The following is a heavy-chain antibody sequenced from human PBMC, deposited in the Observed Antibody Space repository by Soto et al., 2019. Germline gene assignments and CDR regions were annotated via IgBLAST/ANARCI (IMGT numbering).Heavy chain of an antibody. J-gene: IGHJ4*02. CDR2: IGGTGNNI. V-gene: IGHV3-23*01. Sequence: EVQLLESGGGLVQPGGSLRLSCAASGFTFGNYAMSWVRQAPGKGLQWVSAIGGTGNNIYYADSVKGRFIISRDKSKNTLYLQMNSLRDEDTAVYYCAKVTPGIQQWLVYFDYWGQGTLVTVSS. D-gene: IGHD6-19*01. CDR1: GFTFGNYA. CDR3: AKVTPGIQQWLVYFDY.